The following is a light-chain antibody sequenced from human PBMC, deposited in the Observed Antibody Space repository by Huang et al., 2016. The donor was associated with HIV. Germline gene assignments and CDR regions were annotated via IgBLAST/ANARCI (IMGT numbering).Light chain of an antibody. V-gene: IGKV1-39*01. J-gene: IGKJ2*01. CDR3: QQSYRAPYT. CDR1: QTSYSY. Sequence: DIQMTQSPSSLSASVGDRVTIACRASQTSYSYLNWYQQKPGKAPKLLIDGASTVESGVPSRFSGSGSGTDFTLTITSLQFEDFASYYCQQSYRAPYTFGQGTSLEIE. CDR2: GAS.